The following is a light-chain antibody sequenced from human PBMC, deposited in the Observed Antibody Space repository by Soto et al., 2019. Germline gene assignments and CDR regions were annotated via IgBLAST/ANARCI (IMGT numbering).Light chain of an antibody. V-gene: IGLV1-40*01. CDR2: GNN. Sequence: LPTQAPSVSGAPAQRFTIACTGSIANIGAAYNVDWYQQLPGTAPKLLIYGNNNPPSAVPARFYGSKSGTSASLAIAGLQAEDEGDYYSQSYDSSLSGYIFGTWTKVTVL. J-gene: IGLJ1*01. CDR3: QSYDSSLSGYI. CDR1: IANIGAAYN.